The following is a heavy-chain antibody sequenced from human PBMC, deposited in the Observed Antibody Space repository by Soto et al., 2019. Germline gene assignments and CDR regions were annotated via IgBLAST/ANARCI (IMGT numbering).Heavy chain of an antibody. CDR1: GFTFISYA. Sequence: GVSLRLSLAASGFTFISYAMSWVRQTPGKGLEWVSAISGGGGSTCYADSVKGRFTISRDNSKNTLYLQMNSLRAEDTAVYYCAKVGPRSYYYDSSGYFDAFAIWGQGTMVTVSS. CDR2: ISGGGGST. V-gene: IGHV3-23*01. CDR3: AKVGPRSYYYDSSGYFDAFAI. D-gene: IGHD3-22*01. J-gene: IGHJ3*02.